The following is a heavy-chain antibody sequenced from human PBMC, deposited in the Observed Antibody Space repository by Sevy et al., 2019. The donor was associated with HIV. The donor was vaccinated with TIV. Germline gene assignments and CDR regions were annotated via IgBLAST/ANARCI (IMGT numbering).Heavy chain of an antibody. V-gene: IGHV3-74*01. CDR3: ARGARRCSGGSCYLRTYYYYYYGLDV. Sequence: GGSLRLSCAASGFTFSSYWMHWVRQAPGKGLVWVSRINSDGSSTSYADSVKGGFTISRDNAKNTLYLQMNSLRAEDTAVYYCARGARRCSGGSCYLRTYYYYYYGLDVWGQGTTVTVSS. CDR2: INSDGSST. CDR1: GFTFSSYW. D-gene: IGHD2-15*01. J-gene: IGHJ6*02.